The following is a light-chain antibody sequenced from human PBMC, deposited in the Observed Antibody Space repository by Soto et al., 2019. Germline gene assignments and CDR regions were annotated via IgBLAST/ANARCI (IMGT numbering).Light chain of an antibody. CDR1: QSISSY. Sequence: DIHMTQSPSSLSSSAGDRVTITCRASQSISSYLNWYQQKPGKAPKLLIYKASSLESGVPSRFSGSGSGTEFTLTISSLQPDDFATYYCQQYNSYSRTFGQGTKVDIK. CDR3: QQYNSYSRT. J-gene: IGKJ1*01. V-gene: IGKV1-5*03. CDR2: KAS.